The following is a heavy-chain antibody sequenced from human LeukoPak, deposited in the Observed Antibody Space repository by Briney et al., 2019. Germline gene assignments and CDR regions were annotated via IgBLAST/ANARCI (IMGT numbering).Heavy chain of an antibody. D-gene: IGHD3-10*01. Sequence: HTAGTLSLSCAGSGVTFSDGWMDWIRQAQGKGLEWIGRAAMRSYGFYTQYATSVNGRFSVSSEDTQNSLNLQMTSLKPEETAVYYCARDLGAGFGESLAYDVWGQGAMVTVSS. CDR2: AAMRSYGFYT. CDR3: ARDLGAGFGESLAYDV. V-gene: IGHV3-72*01. J-gene: IGHJ3*01. CDR1: GVTFSDGW.